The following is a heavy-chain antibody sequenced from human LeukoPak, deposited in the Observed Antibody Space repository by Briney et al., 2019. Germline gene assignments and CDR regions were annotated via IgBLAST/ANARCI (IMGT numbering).Heavy chain of an antibody. J-gene: IGHJ4*02. V-gene: IGHV3-11*05. CDR1: GFSFSDYY. CDR2: SSGSCTYT. Sequence: GGSLRLSCAASGFSFSDYYMTWIRQAPGKGLEWVSYSSGSCTYTNYADSVKGRFTISRDNAKSSLYLQMNSLRAEDTAVYYCARATRDYGSGNYSPLILLDYWGQGTLVTVSS. D-gene: IGHD3-10*01. CDR3: ARATRDYGSGNYSPLILLDY.